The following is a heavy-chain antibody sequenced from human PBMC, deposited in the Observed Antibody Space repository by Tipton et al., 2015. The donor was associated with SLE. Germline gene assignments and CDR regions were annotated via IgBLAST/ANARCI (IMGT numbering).Heavy chain of an antibody. CDR3: ARAFYTFDY. V-gene: IGHV4-39*07. Sequence: TLSLTCTVSADSISSSTNYWVWIRQPPGKGLEWIGTIHYSGNTYYNSSLKSRVTISADTSKNQFSLILSSVTAADTAVYYCARAFYTFDYWGQGALVTVSS. CDR2: IHYSGNT. CDR1: ADSISSSTNY. J-gene: IGHJ4*02. D-gene: IGHD3-16*01.